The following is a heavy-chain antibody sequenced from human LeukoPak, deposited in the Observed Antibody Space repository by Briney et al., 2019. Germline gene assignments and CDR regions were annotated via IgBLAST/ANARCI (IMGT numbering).Heavy chain of an antibody. CDR1: GGSFSGYY. V-gene: IGHV4-34*01. CDR3: ARQNYDFWSGYLGPTPYYFDY. Sequence: SETLSLTCAVYGGSFSGYYWSWIRQPPGKGLEWIGGINHSGGINYNPSLKSRVTISVDTSKNQFSLKLTSVTAADPAVYYCARQNYDFWSGYLGPTPYYFDYWGQGTLVTVSS. J-gene: IGHJ4*02. D-gene: IGHD3-3*01. CDR2: INHSGGI.